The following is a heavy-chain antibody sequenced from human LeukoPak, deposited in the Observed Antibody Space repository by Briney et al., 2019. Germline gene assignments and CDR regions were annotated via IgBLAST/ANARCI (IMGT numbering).Heavy chain of an antibody. CDR1: GYTFTGYY. J-gene: IGHJ4*02. V-gene: IGHV1-2*02. CDR3: ARDPHYSSGWQTQAPYYFDY. D-gene: IGHD6-19*01. Sequence: ASVKVSCKASGYTFTGYYMHWVRQAPGQGLEWMGWINPNSGGTNYAQKFQGRVTMTRDTSISTAYMELSRLRSDDTAVYYCARDPHYSSGWQTQAPYYFDYWGQGTLVTVSS. CDR2: INPNSGGT.